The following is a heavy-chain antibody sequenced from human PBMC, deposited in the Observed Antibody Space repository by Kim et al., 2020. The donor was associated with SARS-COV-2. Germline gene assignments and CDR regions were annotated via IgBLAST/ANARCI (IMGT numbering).Heavy chain of an antibody. D-gene: IGHD6-19*01. V-gene: IGHV4-61*03. J-gene: IGHJ4*02. CDR1: GGSVISGNYY. Sequence: SETLSLTCTVSGGSVISGNYYWTWIRQPPGKALEWIGYIYYSGSTTYNPSLKSRVTMSVDTSKNHFSLNLSSVTTADTAVDYCARRRDEGWDRYFDYWGQGILVTVSS. CDR3: ARRRDEGWDRYFDY. CDR2: IYYSGST.